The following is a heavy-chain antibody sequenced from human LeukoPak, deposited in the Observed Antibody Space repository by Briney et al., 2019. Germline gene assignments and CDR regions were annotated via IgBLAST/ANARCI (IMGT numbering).Heavy chain of an antibody. CDR1: GGSFSGYY. V-gene: IGHV4-34*01. D-gene: IGHD3-9*01. CDR2: INHGGST. Sequence: SETLSLTGAVYGGSFSGYYWSWIRQPPGKGLEWIGEINHGGSTNYNPSLKSRLTISVDTSKNQFSLKLSSVTAADTAVHYCAREGVYYDILAAYYRPYYFDFWGQGTLVTVYS. J-gene: IGHJ4*02. CDR3: AREGVYYDILAAYYRPYYFDF.